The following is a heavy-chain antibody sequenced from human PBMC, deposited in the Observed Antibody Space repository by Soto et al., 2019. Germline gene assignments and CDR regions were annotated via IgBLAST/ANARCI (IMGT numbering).Heavy chain of an antibody. CDR3: ARQARIQPGGEY. CDR2: IDPSDSYT. V-gene: IGHV5-10-1*01. Sequence: PGESLQISCKGSGYSFTSYWISCVGQMPGKGLEWMGRIDPSDSYTNYSPSFQGHVTISADKSISTAYLQWSSLKASDTAMYYCARQARIQPGGEYWGQGTLVTVSS. J-gene: IGHJ4*02. CDR1: GYSFTSYW. D-gene: IGHD5-18*01.